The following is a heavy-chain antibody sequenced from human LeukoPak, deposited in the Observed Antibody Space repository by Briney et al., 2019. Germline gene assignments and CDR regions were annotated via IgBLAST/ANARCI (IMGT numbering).Heavy chain of an antibody. CDR1: GFTFSSYG. Sequence: GGSLRLSCAASGFTFSSYGMHWVRQAPGKGLEWVAVISYDGSNKYYADSVKGRFTISRDDSKNTLYLQMNSLRAEDTAVYYCAKVGPASHYGMTSGAKGPRSPSP. CDR2: ISYDGSNK. V-gene: IGHV3-30*18. J-gene: IGHJ6*02. CDR3: AKVGPASHYGMTS.